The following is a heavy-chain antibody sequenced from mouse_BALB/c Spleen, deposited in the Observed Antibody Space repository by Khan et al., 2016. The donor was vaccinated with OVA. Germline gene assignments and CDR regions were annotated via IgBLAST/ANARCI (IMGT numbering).Heavy chain of an antibody. CDR1: GFTFSDYG. CDR3: ARNDCGDDEGYWYFDV. V-gene: IGHV5-6-3*01. D-gene: IGHD2-12*01. CDR2: INSNGGTS. J-gene: IGHJ1*01. Sequence: EVELVESGGGLVQPGGSLKLSCAASGFTFSDYGMSWVRQTPDKRLELVATINSNGGTSYYPDSVKGRFTISRDTAKNTLHLQMSSLKSEDTAMYDCARNDCGDDEGYWYFDVWGAGTTVTVSS.